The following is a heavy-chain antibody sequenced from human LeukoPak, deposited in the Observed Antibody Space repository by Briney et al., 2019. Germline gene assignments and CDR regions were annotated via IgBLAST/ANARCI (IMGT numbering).Heavy chain of an antibody. CDR1: GYTFTAYY. CDR2: INPNSGGT. J-gene: IGHJ4*02. Sequence: EASLKVSCKASGYTFTAYYMHWVRQAPGQGLEWMGWINPNSGGTNYAQKFQGRVTMTSDTSISTAYMELSRLRSDDTAVYYCAREVPYYFDYWGQGTLVTVSS. CDR3: AREVPYYFDY. V-gene: IGHV1-2*02.